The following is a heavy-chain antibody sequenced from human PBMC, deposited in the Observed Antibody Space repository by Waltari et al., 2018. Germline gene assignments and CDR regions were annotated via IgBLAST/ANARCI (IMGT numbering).Heavy chain of an antibody. CDR2: INHSGST. V-gene: IGHV4-34*01. CDR3: ARPINCSGGSCYSPLED. Sequence: QVQLQQWGAGLLKPSETLSLTCAVYGGSFSGYYWSWIRQPPGKGLEWIGEINHSGSTNYNPSLKSRVTISVDTSKNQFSLKLSSVTAADTAVYYCARPINCSGGSCYSPLEDWGQGTLVTVSS. D-gene: IGHD2-15*01. J-gene: IGHJ4*02. CDR1: GGSFSGYY.